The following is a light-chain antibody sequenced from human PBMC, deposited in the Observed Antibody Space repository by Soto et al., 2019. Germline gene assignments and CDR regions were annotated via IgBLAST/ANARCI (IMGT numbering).Light chain of an antibody. Sequence: EFVLTQSPGTPSLSPGERATLSCRASQSVVTNLAWYRQKPGQAPRXLIFGASTRATGIPARFSGGGSGTEFTITITSPQSEDFAVYYCQQYEIWPRTFGQGTKGDI. CDR3: QQYEIWPRT. CDR1: QSVVTN. J-gene: IGKJ1*01. CDR2: GAS. V-gene: IGKV3-15*01.